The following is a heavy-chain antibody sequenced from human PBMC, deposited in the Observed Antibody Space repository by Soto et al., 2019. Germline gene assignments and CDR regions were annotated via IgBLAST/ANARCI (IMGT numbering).Heavy chain of an antibody. Sequence: VASVKVSCKASGYTFTRYDINWVRQATGQGLEWMGWMNPNSGNTGYAQKFQGRVTMTRNTSISTAYMELSSLRSEDTAVYYCARVPPGINDAFDLWGQGTMVTVSS. CDR2: MNPNSGNT. J-gene: IGHJ3*01. V-gene: IGHV1-8*01. CDR3: ARVPPGINDAFDL. CDR1: GYTFTRYD.